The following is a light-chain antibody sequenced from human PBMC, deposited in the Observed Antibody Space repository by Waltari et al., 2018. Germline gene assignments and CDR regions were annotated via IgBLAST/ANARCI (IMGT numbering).Light chain of an antibody. J-gene: IGKJ2*01. CDR2: KAS. CDR3: QQYTGYSYT. Sequence: IQMTQSPSTLSASVGDRVSITCGASQSINNWLAWYQQKSGKAPKLRLYKASSLESGVPSRFSGSGYGTEFTLTISSLQPDDFATYYCQQYTGYSYTFGQGTKLEIK. CDR1: QSINNW. V-gene: IGKV1-5*03.